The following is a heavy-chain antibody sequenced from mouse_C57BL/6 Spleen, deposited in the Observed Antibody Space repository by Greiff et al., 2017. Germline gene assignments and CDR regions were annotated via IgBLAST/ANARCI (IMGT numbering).Heavy chain of an antibody. J-gene: IGHJ2*01. Sequence: QVQLQQSGAELVRPGTSVKVSCKASGYAFTNYLIEWVKQRPGQGLEWIGNIYPSDSETHYNQKFKDKATLTVDKSSSTAYMQLSSLTSEDSAVYYCARGYGSIDYWGQGTTLTVSS. CDR2: IYPSDSET. CDR3: ARGYGSIDY. V-gene: IGHV1-61*01. D-gene: IGHD1-1*01. CDR1: GYAFTNYL.